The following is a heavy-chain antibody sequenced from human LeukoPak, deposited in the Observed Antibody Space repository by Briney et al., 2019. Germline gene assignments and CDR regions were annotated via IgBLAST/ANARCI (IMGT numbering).Heavy chain of an antibody. J-gene: IGHJ4*02. CDR1: GGTFSSYA. CDR3: VRADY. V-gene: IGHV1-2*02. CDR2: INPNSGGT. Sequence: ASVKVSCKASGGTFSSYAISWVRQSPGQGLEWMGWINPNSGGTNYAQKFQGRVTMTRDTSISTAYMEVSSLRSDDTAIYYCVRADYWGQGTLVTVSS.